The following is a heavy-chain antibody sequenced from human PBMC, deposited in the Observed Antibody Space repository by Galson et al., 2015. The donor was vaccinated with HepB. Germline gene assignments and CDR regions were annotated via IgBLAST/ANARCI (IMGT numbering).Heavy chain of an antibody. CDR1: GFSFSSYS. D-gene: IGHD3-10*01. Sequence: SLRLSCAASGFSFSSYSMNWVRQAPGKGLEWVSSISTSSSYIYYADSVKGRFTISRDNAKNSLYLQMNSLRAEDTAVYYCARDRVAGSYSAWDYWGQGTLVTASS. CDR2: ISTSSSYI. V-gene: IGHV3-21*01. CDR3: ARDRVAGSYSAWDY. J-gene: IGHJ4*02.